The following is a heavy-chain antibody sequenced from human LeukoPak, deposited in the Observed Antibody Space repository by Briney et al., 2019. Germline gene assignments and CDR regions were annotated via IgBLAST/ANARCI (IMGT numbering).Heavy chain of an antibody. CDR3: ARGLYCSSTSCYNGYFDY. D-gene: IGHD2-2*02. CDR1: GYTLTVYY. J-gene: IGHJ4*02. CDR2: ISAYNGNT. V-gene: IGHV1-18*04. Sequence: ASVKVSCKASGYTLTVYYIHWVRQAPGQGLEWMGWISAYNGNTNYAQKLQGRVTMTTDTSTSTAYMELRSLRSDDTAVYYCARGLYCSSTSCYNGYFDYWGQGTLVTVSS.